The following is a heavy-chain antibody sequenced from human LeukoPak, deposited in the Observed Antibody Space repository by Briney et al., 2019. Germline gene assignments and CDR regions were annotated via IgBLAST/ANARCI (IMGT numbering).Heavy chain of an antibody. D-gene: IGHD6-6*01. CDR3: ARVTIGEYSSSPDPPLND. V-gene: IGHV1-69*02. J-gene: IGHJ4*02. CDR2: IIPILGIA. CDR1: GGTFSSYT. Sequence: GASVKVSCKASGGTFSSYTISWVRQAPGQGLEWMGRIIPILGIANYAQKFQGRVTITADKSTSTAYMELSSLRSEDTAVYYCARVTIGEYSSSPDPPLNDWGQGTLVTVSS.